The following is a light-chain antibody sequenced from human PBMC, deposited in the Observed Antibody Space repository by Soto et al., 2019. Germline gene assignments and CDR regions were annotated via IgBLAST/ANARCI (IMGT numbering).Light chain of an antibody. CDR2: DTS. J-gene: IGKJ4*01. V-gene: IGKV3-15*01. Sequence: EVVMTQSPDTLSVSPGDGATLSCRASQNVHSDLAWYQQKPGQAPRLAIYDTSTRATDIPVRFTGGGSGTEFTLTISSLKSEDFAVYYCQQYNNWPLTFGGGTKVEIK. CDR1: QNVHSD. CDR3: QQYNNWPLT.